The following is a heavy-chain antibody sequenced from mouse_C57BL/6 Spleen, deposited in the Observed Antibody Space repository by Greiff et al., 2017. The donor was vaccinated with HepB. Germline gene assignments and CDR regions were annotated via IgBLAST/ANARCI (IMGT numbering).Heavy chain of an antibody. CDR2: ISSGSSTI. CDR3: ARPHYYGVAMDY. Sequence: EVNVVESGGGLVKPGGSLKLSCAASGFTFSDYGMHWVRQAPEKGLEWVAYISSGSSTIYYADTVKGRFTISRDNAKNTLFLQMTSLRSEDTAMYYCARPHYYGVAMDYWGQGTSVTVSS. V-gene: IGHV5-17*01. J-gene: IGHJ4*01. CDR1: GFTFSDYG. D-gene: IGHD1-2*01.